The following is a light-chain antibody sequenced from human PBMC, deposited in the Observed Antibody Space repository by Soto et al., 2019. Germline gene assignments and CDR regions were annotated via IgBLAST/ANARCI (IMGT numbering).Light chain of an antibody. Sequence: QSVLTQPASVSVSPGQSITISCTGPSSDVGGYNSVSWYRQDPGKAPKLMIYDVTNRPSGVSNRFSGSKSGNTASLTISGLQAEDEADYYCSSFTSSITYVFGTGTKVTVL. CDR2: DVT. CDR1: SSDVGGYNS. CDR3: SSFTSSITYV. V-gene: IGLV2-14*01. J-gene: IGLJ1*01.